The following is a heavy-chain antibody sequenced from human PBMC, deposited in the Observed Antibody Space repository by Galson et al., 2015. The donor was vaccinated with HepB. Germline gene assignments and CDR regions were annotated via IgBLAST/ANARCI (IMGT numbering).Heavy chain of an antibody. V-gene: IGHV3-21*01. Sequence: SLRLSCAASGFTFSSYSMNWVRQAPGKGLEWVSSISSSSSYIYYADSVKGRFTISRDNAKNSLYLQMNSLRAEDTAVYYCARGAYSKVPVKQNWFDPWGQGTLVTVSS. J-gene: IGHJ5*02. CDR1: GFTFSSYS. CDR2: ISSSSSYI. CDR3: ARGAYSKVPVKQNWFDP. D-gene: IGHD1-26*01.